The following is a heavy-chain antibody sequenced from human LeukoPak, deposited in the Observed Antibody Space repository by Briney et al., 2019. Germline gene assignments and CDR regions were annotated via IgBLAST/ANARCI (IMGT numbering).Heavy chain of an antibody. V-gene: IGHV3-21*01. J-gene: IGHJ4*02. CDR2: ISSSSSYI. Sequence: GGSLRLSCAASGFTFSSYSMNWVRQAPGKGLEWVSFISSSSSYIYYADSVKGRFTISRDNAKNSLYLQMNSLRAEDTAVYYCTRDEDFYSSSSDYWGQGTLVTVSS. CDR1: GFTFSSYS. CDR3: TRDEDFYSSSSDY. D-gene: IGHD6-6*01.